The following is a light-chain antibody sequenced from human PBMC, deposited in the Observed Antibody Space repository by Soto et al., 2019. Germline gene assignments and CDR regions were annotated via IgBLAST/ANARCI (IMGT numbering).Light chain of an antibody. CDR2: EVT. CDR3: SSYTNSSPYV. Sequence: QSALTQPPSVSGSPGQSVTISCTGTSSDVGSYNRVSWYQQPPGTAPKLIIYEVTTRPSGVPDRFSGSKSGNTASLTIYGLQTEEEAAYYCSSYTNSSPYVFGTATKVTVL. CDR1: SSDVGSYNR. V-gene: IGLV2-18*02. J-gene: IGLJ1*01.